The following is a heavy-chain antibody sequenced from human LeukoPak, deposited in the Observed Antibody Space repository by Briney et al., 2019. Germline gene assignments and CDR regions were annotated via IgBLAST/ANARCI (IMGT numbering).Heavy chain of an antibody. V-gene: IGHV4-59*01. Sequence: SETLSLTCTVSGGSISIYYWSWIRQPPGKGLEWIGYVYNSGSTHYNPSLKSRVTISADTSKNQFSLRLSSVTAADTAVYYCARDRELNYWGQGTLVTVSS. J-gene: IGHJ4*02. CDR1: GGSISIYY. CDR2: VYNSGST. CDR3: ARDRELNY. D-gene: IGHD5-24*01.